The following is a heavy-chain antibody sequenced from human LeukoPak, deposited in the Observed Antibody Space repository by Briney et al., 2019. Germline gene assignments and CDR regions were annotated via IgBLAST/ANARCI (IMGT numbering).Heavy chain of an antibody. J-gene: IGHJ4*02. D-gene: IGHD3-10*01. CDR2: ISYDGSNK. CDR1: GFTFSTYG. CDR3: ASSMVRGVIIPYFDY. Sequence: PGGTLRLSCAASGFTFSTYGMTWVRQAPGKGLEWVAVISYDGSNKYYADSVKGRFTISRDNSKNTLYLQMNSLRAEDTAVYYCASSMVRGVIIPYFDYWGQGTLVTVSS. V-gene: IGHV3-30*03.